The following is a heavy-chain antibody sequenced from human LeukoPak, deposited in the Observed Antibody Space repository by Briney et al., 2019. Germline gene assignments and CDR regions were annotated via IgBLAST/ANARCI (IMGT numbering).Heavy chain of an antibody. Sequence: SETLSLTCTVSGGSISSYYWGWIRQPPGKGLEWIGYIYYTGTTNYNPSLKSRVTISVDTSKNQFSLKLSSVTAADTAVYYCARFKRAGGWSYFDYWGQGTLVTVSS. CDR2: IYYTGTT. J-gene: IGHJ4*02. D-gene: IGHD6-19*01. CDR3: ARFKRAGGWSYFDY. CDR1: GGSISSYY. V-gene: IGHV4-59*01.